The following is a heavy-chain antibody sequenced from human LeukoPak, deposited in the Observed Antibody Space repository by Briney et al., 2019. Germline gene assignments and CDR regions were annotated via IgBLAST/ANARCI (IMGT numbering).Heavy chain of an antibody. D-gene: IGHD5-12*01. CDR1: GFTFSSSE. J-gene: IGHJ4*02. CDR3: ARARPSMWIDY. CDR2: ISSSGSTI. V-gene: IGHV3-48*03. Sequence: GGSLRLSCAASGFTFSSSEMNWVRQGPGKGLEWLSYISSSGSTIYYADSVKGRFTISRDSSKNTLYLQMNSLRPEDTAVYYCARARPSMWIDYWGQGTLVTVSS.